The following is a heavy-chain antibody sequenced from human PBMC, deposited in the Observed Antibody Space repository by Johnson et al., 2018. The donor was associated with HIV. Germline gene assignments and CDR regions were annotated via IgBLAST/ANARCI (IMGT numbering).Heavy chain of an antibody. D-gene: IGHD2-15*01. CDR3: ARVRCSGGTCYRWALGWAFDI. CDR2: INQDGSEK. Sequence: VQLMESGGGVVQPGGSLRLSCAASGFTFSSSWMSWVRQAPGKGLEWVANINQDGSEKYSVDSVKGRFTISRDNAENSLYLQMNSLSAEDTAVYYCARVRCSGGTCYRWALGWAFDIWGQGTMVTVSS. J-gene: IGHJ3*02. CDR1: GFTFSSSW. V-gene: IGHV3-7*04.